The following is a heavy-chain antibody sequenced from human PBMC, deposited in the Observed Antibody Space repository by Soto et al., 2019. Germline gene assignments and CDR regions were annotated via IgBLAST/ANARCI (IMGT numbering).Heavy chain of an antibody. V-gene: IGHV1-69*13. CDR1: GGTFSSYA. CDR3: ARGRYCSSTSCHYYYYYGMDV. CDR2: IIPIFGTA. J-gene: IGHJ6*02. D-gene: IGHD2-2*01. Sequence: SVKVSCKASGGTFSSYAISWVRQAPGQGLEWMGGIIPIFGTANYAQKFQGRVTITADESTSTAYMELSSLRSEDTAVYYCARGRYCSSTSCHYYYYYGMDVCGQAITVTVSS.